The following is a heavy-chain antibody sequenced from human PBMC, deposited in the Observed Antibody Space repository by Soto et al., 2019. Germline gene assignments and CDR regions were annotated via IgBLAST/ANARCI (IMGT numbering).Heavy chain of an antibody. V-gene: IGHV3-73*02. J-gene: IGHJ6*02. CDR1: GFVFSGSA. Sequence: EVQLVESGGGLVQPGGSLKLSCAASGFVFSGSAMHWVRQASGKGLEWVGRIRSRTDNYATAYAASVKGRFTISRDDSSNTACLQMNSLKTEDTAVYYCSRLAEWEYYYGMDVWGQGTTVTVSS. CDR3: SRLAEWEYYYGMDV. D-gene: IGHD1-26*01. CDR2: IRSRTDNYAT.